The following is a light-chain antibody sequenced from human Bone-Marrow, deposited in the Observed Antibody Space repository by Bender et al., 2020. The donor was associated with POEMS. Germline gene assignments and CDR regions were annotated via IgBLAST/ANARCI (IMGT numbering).Light chain of an antibody. CDR2: YDS. J-gene: IGLJ3*02. V-gene: IGLV3-21*02. Sequence: SYELTQPPSVSVSPGQTARITCSGDALPKEYVYWYQQKPGQAPVLVVYYDSDRPSGIPERFSGSNSGNTAALTISRVEAGDEADYYCQVWDDGADPWVFGGGTKLTVL. CDR3: QVWDDGADPWV. CDR1: ALPKEY.